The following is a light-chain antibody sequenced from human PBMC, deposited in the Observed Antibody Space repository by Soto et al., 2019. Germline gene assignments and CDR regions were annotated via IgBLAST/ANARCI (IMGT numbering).Light chain of an antibody. CDR1: SGDIANNY. CDR3: QSYYSSDVV. CDR2: KGN. J-gene: IGLJ2*01. V-gene: IGLV6-57*04. Sequence: NFMLTQPHSVSESPGKTVSISCTRSSGDIANNYVQWFQQRPGSAPTTVIYKGNQRPSGVPDRFSGSIDGSSNSASLTISGLKTEDEADYFCQSYYSSDVVFGGGTKLTVL.